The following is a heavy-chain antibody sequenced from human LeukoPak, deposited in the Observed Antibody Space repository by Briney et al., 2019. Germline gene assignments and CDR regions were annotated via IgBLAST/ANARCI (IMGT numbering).Heavy chain of an antibody. J-gene: IGHJ6*02. CDR2: ISYDGSNK. V-gene: IGHV3-30-3*01. Sequence: GGSLRRSCAASGFTFSSYAMHWVRQAPGKGLEWVAVISYDGSNKYYADSVKGRFTISRDNSKNTLYLQMNSLRAEDTAVYYCASLYSSSTSCYGGYYYGMDVWGQGTTVTVSS. D-gene: IGHD2-2*01. CDR3: ASLYSSSTSCYGGYYYGMDV. CDR1: GFTFSSYA.